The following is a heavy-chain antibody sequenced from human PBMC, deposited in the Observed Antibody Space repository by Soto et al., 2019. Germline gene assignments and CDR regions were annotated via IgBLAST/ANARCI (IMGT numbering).Heavy chain of an antibody. CDR3: AKPYDILTGDAFDI. CDR2: ISYDGSNK. CDR1: GFTFSSYG. D-gene: IGHD3-9*01. Sequence: GGSLRLSCAASGFTFSSYGMHWVRQAPGKGLEWVAVISYDGSNKYYADSVKGRFTISRDNSKNTLYLQMNSLRAEDTAVYYCAKPYDILTGDAFDIWGQGTMVTVSS. J-gene: IGHJ3*02. V-gene: IGHV3-30*18.